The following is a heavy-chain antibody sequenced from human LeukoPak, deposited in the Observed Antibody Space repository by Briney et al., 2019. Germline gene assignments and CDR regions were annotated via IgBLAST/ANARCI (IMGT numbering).Heavy chain of an antibody. J-gene: IGHJ4*02. CDR2: IRYDGSGK. V-gene: IGHV3-30*02. Sequence: PGGSLRLSCVASGFTLSTYGMHWVRQAPGKGLEGVAFIRYDGSGKFYGDSVKGRFTTSRDNSKNTLYLQMSRLRVEDTAVYYCAKDLDCSGGTCHKAFDCWGQGTLVTVSS. CDR3: AKDLDCSGGTCHKAFDC. CDR1: GFTLSTYG. D-gene: IGHD2-15*01.